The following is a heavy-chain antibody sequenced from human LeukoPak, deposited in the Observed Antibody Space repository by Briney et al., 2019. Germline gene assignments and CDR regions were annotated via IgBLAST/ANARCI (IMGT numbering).Heavy chain of an antibody. CDR3: ARSRINYGDYYYFGMDV. V-gene: IGHV3-48*01. J-gene: IGHJ6*02. CDR2: ISSSSSTI. CDR1: GFTFSTYS. Sequence: PGGSLRLSCAASGFTFSTYSMNWVRQAPGKGLEWVSYISSSSSTIYYADSVKGRFTISRDNAKNSLYLQMNSLRAEDTAVYYCARSRINYGDYYYFGMDVWGQGTTVTVSS. D-gene: IGHD4-17*01.